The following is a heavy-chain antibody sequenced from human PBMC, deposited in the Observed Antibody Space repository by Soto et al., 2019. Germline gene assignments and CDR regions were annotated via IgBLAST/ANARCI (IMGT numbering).Heavy chain of an antibody. CDR2: ISSDGSST. CDR1: GFTLSSYW. V-gene: IGHV3-74*01. CDR3: ARVPHCSSSSCYSYFDN. D-gene: IGHD2-2*02. Sequence: GGSLRLSCAASGFTLSSYWMHWARQAPGKGLVWVSRISSDGSSTNYADSVKGRFTISRDNAKNTLHLQMDSLRVEDTAVYYCARVPHCSSSSCYSYFDNWGQGTLVTVSS. J-gene: IGHJ4*02.